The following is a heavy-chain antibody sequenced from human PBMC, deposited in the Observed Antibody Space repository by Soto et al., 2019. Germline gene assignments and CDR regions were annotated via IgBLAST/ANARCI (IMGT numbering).Heavy chain of an antibody. CDR1: GGSFSGYY. CDR2: INHSGST. Sequence: SETLSLTCAVYGGSFSGYYWSWIRQPPGKGLEWIGEINHSGSTNYNPSLKSRVTISVDTSKNQFSLKLSSVTAADTAVYYCARGRGGSYYRSYYYGMDVWGQGTTVTAP. CDR3: ARGRGGSYYRSYYYGMDV. J-gene: IGHJ6*02. D-gene: IGHD1-26*01. V-gene: IGHV4-34*01.